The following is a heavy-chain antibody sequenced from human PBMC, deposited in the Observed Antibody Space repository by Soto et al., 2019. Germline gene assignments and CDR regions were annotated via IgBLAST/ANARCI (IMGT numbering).Heavy chain of an antibody. D-gene: IGHD5-18*01. Sequence: QVQLLESGGGVVQPGGSLRLSCAASGFTFSSYAMHWVRQAPGKGLEWVAAISHDGNNKYYADSVKDRFTISRDNSKNTLYLQMNDLTAEDTALYYCLGVGWGYSLGNGMDEWGQGTTVTVSS. J-gene: IGHJ6*02. V-gene: IGHV3-30-3*01. CDR1: GFTFSSYA. CDR2: ISHDGNNK. CDR3: LGVGWGYSLGNGMDE.